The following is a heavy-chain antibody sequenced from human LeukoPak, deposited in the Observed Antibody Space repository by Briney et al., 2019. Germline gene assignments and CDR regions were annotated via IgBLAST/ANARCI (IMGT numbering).Heavy chain of an antibody. J-gene: IGHJ6*02. V-gene: IGHV1-58*02. CDR1: GFTFTSSA. D-gene: IGHD5-12*01. CDR2: IVVGSGNT. Sequence: SVKVSCKASGFTFTSSAMQWVRQARGQRLEWIGWIVVGSGNTNYAQKLQERVTITGDMSTSTAYMELSSLRSEDTAVYYCARDVVDIVATIWGGMDVWGQGTTVTVSS. CDR3: ARDVVDIVATIWGGMDV.